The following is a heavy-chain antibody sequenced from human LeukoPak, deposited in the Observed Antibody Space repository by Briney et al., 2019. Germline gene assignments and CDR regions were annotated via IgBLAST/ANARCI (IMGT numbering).Heavy chain of an antibody. J-gene: IGHJ5*02. CDR3: AREYSSSDNWFGP. Sequence: PSETLSLTCTVSGGSISSYYWSWIRQPPGKGLEWIGYIYYSGSTNYNPSLKSRVTISVDTSKNQFSLKLSSVTAADTAVYYCAREYSSSDNWFGPWGQGTLVTVSS. CDR1: GGSISSYY. V-gene: IGHV4-59*01. CDR2: IYYSGST. D-gene: IGHD6-6*01.